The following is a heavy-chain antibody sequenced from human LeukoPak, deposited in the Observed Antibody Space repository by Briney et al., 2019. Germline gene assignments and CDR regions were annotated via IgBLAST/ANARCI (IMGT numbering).Heavy chain of an antibody. CDR3: ARTHAFRSYSSGWSRDYYYYGMDV. CDR1: GFTFSSYA. J-gene: IGHJ6*02. V-gene: IGHV3-23*01. CDR2: ISGSGGST. Sequence: PGGSLRLSCAASGFTFSSYAMNWVRQAPGKGLEWVSGISGSGGSTYYADSVKGRFTISRDNTKNTLYLQMNSLRAEDTTVYYCARTHAFRSYSSGWSRDYYYYGMDVWGRGTTVTVS. D-gene: IGHD6-19*01.